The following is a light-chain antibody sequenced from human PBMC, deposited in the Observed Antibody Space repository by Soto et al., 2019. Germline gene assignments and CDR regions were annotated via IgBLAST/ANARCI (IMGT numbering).Light chain of an antibody. CDR2: SND. CDR3: AAWDDRLNGGNYA. J-gene: IGLJ1*01. CDR1: TSNIGSHT. Sequence: QSVLTQPPSASGTPGQRVSISCSGSTSNIGSHTVNWYQQVPGTAPKLLIYSNDQRPSGVPDRFSGSMSGTSASLAISGLQSEDEADYYCAAWDDRLNGGNYAFGTGTKVTVL. V-gene: IGLV1-44*01.